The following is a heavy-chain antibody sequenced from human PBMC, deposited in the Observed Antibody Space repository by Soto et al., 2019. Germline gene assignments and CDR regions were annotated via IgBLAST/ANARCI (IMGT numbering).Heavy chain of an antibody. Sequence: QVQLVEYGGALVKPGGSLRLSCAASGFTFSDYYMSWIRQAPGKGLEWVSYIDSRGRTISYADSVKGRFTIARDDAKNSLYLQMNSLRAEDTAVYYCARQAARNYFDFWGQGTLVTVSS. D-gene: IGHD6-6*01. CDR3: ARQAARNYFDF. CDR1: GFTFSDYY. V-gene: IGHV3-11*01. J-gene: IGHJ4*02. CDR2: IDSRGRTI.